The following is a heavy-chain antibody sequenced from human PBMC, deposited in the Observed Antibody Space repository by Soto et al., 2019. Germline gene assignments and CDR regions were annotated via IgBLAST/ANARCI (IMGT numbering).Heavy chain of an antibody. D-gene: IGHD2-8*02. CDR3: ARGDSLLVY. V-gene: IGHV4-59*01. J-gene: IGHJ4*02. CDR1: GGSISSYY. Sequence: QVQLQESGPGLVKPSETLSLTCTVSGGSISSYYWSWIRQPPGKGLEWIGYIYYSGSTTYNPSLNSRVTISVDTSKNQFSLKLSSVTAADTAVYYCARGDSLLVYWGQGTLVTVSS. CDR2: IYYSGST.